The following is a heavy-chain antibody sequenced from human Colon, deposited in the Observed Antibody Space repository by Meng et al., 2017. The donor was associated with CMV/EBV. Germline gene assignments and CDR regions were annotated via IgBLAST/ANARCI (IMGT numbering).Heavy chain of an antibody. V-gene: IGHV4-59*01. CDR2: IYYSGST. CDR3: ARDGLIDEFWSGYESYGMDV. J-gene: IGHJ6*02. D-gene: IGHD3-3*01. CDR1: GGSISSYY. Sequence: SETLSLTCTVSGGSISSYYWSWIRQPPGKGLEWIGYIYYSGSTNYNPSLKSRVTISVDTSKNQFSLKLSSVTAADTAVYYCARDGLIDEFWSGYESYGMDVWGQGTTVTVSS.